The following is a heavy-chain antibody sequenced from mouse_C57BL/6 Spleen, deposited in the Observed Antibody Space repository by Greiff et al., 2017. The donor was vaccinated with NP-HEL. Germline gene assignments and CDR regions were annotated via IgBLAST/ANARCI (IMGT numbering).Heavy chain of an antibody. V-gene: IGHV6-6*01. CDR2: IRNKANNHAT. CDR3: TRPLSSRYFDV. Sequence: EVQGVESGGGLVQPGGSMKLSCAASGFTFSDAWMDWVRQSPEKGLEWVAEIRNKANNHATYYAESVKGRFTISRDESKRSVYLQMNSLRAEDTGIYYCTRPLSSRYFDVWGTGTTVTVSS. CDR1: GFTFSDAW. J-gene: IGHJ1*03. D-gene: IGHD1-1*01.